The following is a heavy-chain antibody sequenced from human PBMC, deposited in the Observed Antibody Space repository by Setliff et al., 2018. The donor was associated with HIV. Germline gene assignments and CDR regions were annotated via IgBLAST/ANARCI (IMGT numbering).Heavy chain of an antibody. V-gene: IGHV1-46*01. D-gene: IGHD3-3*01. CDR2: INPSGGST. CDR3: AREGRRFGHTLGWFDP. Sequence: ASVKVSCKASGYTFTSYYMHWVRQAPGQGLEWMGIINPSGGSTSYAQRFQGRVTMTRDTSTSTVYMELSSLRSDDTAVYYCAREGRRFGHTLGWFDPWGQGTLVTVSS. CDR1: GYTFTSYY. J-gene: IGHJ5*02.